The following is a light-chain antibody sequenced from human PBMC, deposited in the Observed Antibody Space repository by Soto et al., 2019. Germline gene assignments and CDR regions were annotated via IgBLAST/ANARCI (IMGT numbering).Light chain of an antibody. V-gene: IGKV3-11*01. CDR2: NAS. CDR3: QHRSDWPPGGT. Sequence: EIVLKQSPATLSLSPGERDTLSCRASQIIRSYLAWYQHKPGLVPMLLIFNASNRATGIPARFSGSGSGTDFSLTISSLEPEDFAVYYCQHRSDWPPGGTFGQGTKVDIK. J-gene: IGKJ1*01. CDR1: QIIRSY.